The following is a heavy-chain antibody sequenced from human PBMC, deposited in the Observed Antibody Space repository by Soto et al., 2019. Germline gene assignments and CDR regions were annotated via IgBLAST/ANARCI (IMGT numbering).Heavy chain of an antibody. D-gene: IGHD3-10*01. CDR2: IWYDGSNK. Sequence: QVQLVESGGGVVQPGRSLRLSCAASGFTFSSYGMHWVRQAPGKGLEWVAVIWYDGSNKYYADSVKGRFTISRDNSKNTLYLQMNSRRAEDTAVYYWARETARGGKGAYYYGMDVWGQGTTVTVSS. CDR3: ARETARGGKGAYYYGMDV. V-gene: IGHV3-33*01. CDR1: GFTFSSYG. J-gene: IGHJ6*02.